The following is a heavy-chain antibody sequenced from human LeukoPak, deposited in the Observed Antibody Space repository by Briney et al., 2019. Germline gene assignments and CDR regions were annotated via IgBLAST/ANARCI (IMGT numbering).Heavy chain of an antibody. V-gene: IGHV4-39*01. CDR1: GGSISSSSYY. CDR2: IYYSGST. J-gene: IGHJ3*02. CDR3: ASPMEFCSGGSCYQPRVPGAFDI. D-gene: IGHD2-15*01. Sequence: SETLSLTCTVSGGSISSSSYYWGWIRQPPGKGLEWIGSIYYSGSTYYNPSLKSRVTISVDTSKNQFSLKLSSVTAADTAVYYCASPMEFCSGGSCYQPRVPGAFDIWGQGTMDTVSS.